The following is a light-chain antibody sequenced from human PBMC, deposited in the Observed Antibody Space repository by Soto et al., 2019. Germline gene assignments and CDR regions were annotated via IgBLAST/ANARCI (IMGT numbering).Light chain of an antibody. CDR2: EAS. CDR3: QQFGRSPPSWT. V-gene: IGKV3-20*01. J-gene: IGKJ1*01. CDR1: QSVTSSY. Sequence: EIVLTQSPATLSLSPGERATLSCRASQSVTSSYLAWYQQKPGQPPRLVISEASTRATGIPDRFSGSGSGTAFTLTISSLEPEDFAVYYCQQFGRSPPSWTFGQGTKVEI.